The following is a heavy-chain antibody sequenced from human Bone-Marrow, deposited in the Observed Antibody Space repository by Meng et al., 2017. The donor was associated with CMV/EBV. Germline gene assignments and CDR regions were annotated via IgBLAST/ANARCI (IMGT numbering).Heavy chain of an antibody. CDR2: ITAYNGNT. CDR1: GFTFSSYG. V-gene: IGHV1-18*01. D-gene: IGHD6-13*01. J-gene: IGHJ4*02. Sequence: GESLKISCAASGFTFSSYGMHWVRQAPGQVLEWMGWITAYNGNTNYAQKLQGRVTMTTDTSTSTAYMELRSLRADDTAVYYCARARKTRGIAAAAAVFDYWGQGTLVTVSS. CDR3: ARARKTRGIAAAAAVFDY.